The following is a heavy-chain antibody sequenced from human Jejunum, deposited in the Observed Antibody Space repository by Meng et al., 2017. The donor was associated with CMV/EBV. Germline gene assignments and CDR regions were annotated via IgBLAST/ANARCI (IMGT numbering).Heavy chain of an antibody. J-gene: IGHJ2*01. CDR1: GSVSSTVYS. Sequence: GSVSSTVYSWCCVRQPPGKGLEWIGTFFYSVSPQYSPSLKSRVTIAVDTSQNQFSLKVRSVTAADTAVYYCARLYDTSGYSNWYFDLWGRGTLGT. CDR2: FFYSVSP. D-gene: IGHD3-22*01. CDR3: ARLYDTSGYSNWYFDL. V-gene: IGHV4-39*01.